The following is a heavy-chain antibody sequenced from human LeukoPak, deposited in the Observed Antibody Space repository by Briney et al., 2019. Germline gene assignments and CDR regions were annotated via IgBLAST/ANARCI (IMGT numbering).Heavy chain of an antibody. D-gene: IGHD6-25*01. Sequence: PSQTLSLTCNVSGGSISSGGYYWSWIRQPPGKGLEWIANIYHTGSTNYNPSLSSRVTISIDTAKNQFSLKLTSVTAADTAVYYCARRGRNSSGWQDYLWGQGTLVTVSS. CDR3: ARRGRNSSGWQDYL. V-gene: IGHV4-61*08. CDR1: GGSISSGGYY. J-gene: IGHJ4*02. CDR2: IYHTGST.